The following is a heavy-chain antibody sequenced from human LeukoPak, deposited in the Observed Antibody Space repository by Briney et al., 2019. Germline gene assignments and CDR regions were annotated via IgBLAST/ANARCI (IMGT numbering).Heavy chain of an antibody. CDR1: GFTFSSYS. Sequence: PGGSLRLSCAASGFTFSSYSMNWVRQAPGKGLEWVSYISSSSSTIYYADSVKGRFTISRDNAKNSLYLQMNSLRAEDTAVYYCARDPDYGDYSADAFDIWGQGTMVTVSS. V-gene: IGHV3-48*04. CDR3: ARDPDYGDYSADAFDI. CDR2: ISSSSSTI. D-gene: IGHD4-17*01. J-gene: IGHJ3*02.